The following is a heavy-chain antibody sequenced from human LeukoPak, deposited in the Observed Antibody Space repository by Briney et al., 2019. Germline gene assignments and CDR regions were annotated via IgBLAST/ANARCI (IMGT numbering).Heavy chain of an antibody. CDR3: AREGAAAGTEAGYYYYMDV. D-gene: IGHD6-13*01. V-gene: IGHV3-21*04. J-gene: IGHJ6*03. CDR2: ISSSSSYI. Sequence: PGGSLRLSCAASGFTFSSYSMNWVRQAPGKGLEWVSSISSSSSYIYYADSVKGRFTISRDNAKNSLYLQMNSLRAEDTAVYYCAREGAAAGTEAGYYYYMDVWGKGTTVTVSS. CDR1: GFTFSSYS.